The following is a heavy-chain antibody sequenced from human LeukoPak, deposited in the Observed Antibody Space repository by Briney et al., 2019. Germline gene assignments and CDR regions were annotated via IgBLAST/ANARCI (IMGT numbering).Heavy chain of an antibody. V-gene: IGHV4-34*01. CDR2: INHSGST. J-gene: IGHJ6*03. Sequence: PSQTLSLTCTVYGGSFSGYYWSWIRQPPGKGLEWIGEINHSGSTNYNPSLKSRVTISADTSKNQFSLKLSSVTAADTAVYYCATINDYTPAYYYYMDVWGKGTTVTVSS. D-gene: IGHD4-11*01. CDR3: ATINDYTPAYYYYMDV. CDR1: GGSFSGYY.